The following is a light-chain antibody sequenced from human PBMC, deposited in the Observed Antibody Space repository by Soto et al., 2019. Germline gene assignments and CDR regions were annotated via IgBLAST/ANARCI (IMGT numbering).Light chain of an antibody. CDR2: AAS. CDR1: QSVTMY. J-gene: IGKJ4*01. Sequence: EIQMTQSPSSLSASVGDRVTITCRASQSVTMYLNWYQQKPGKAPKLLIYAASSLQSGVPSRFSGSGSGTDFTLTISSLQPEDSASYFCQQSISAPLTFGGGTKVEIK. CDR3: QQSISAPLT. V-gene: IGKV1-39*01.